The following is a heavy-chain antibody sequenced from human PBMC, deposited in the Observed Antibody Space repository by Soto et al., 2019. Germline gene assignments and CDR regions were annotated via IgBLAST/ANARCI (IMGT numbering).Heavy chain of an antibody. Sequence: PGESLKISCKGSGYTFTDYWIGWVRQLPGKGLEWMGIIYPGDSDTRYSPSFQGHVTITVDKSTSTAYLQWSSLKASDTAMYYCARHSSTSPLGMDVWGQGTTVTVSS. J-gene: IGHJ6*02. CDR3: ARHSSTSPLGMDV. V-gene: IGHV5-51*01. D-gene: IGHD2-2*01. CDR2: IYPGDSDT. CDR1: GYTFTDYW.